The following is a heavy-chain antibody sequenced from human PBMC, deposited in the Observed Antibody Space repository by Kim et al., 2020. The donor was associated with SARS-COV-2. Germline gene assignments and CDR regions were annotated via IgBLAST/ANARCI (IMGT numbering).Heavy chain of an antibody. CDR2: IVPMFRTP. CDR3: ARGSLAQRHFDTPRPFYFDF. CDR1: GGSFSDYP. J-gene: IGHJ4*02. Sequence: SVKVSCKSFGGSFSDYPITWVRQAPGQGLEWMGEIVPMFRTPNFAQKFQGRVTITADRSTTTVYMEMDSLTSEDTAIYFCARGSLAQRHFDTPRPFYFDFWGQGTLVTVSS. D-gene: IGHD3-9*01. V-gene: IGHV1-69*06.